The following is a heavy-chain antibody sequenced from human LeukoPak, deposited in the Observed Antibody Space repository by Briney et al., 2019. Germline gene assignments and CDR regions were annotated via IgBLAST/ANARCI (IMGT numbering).Heavy chain of an antibody. D-gene: IGHD6-13*01. CDR3: ARGSSWYHWFDP. V-gene: IGHV3-48*04. J-gene: IGHJ5*02. CDR1: GFTFSRYS. CDR2: ISSSSGTI. Sequence: GGSLRLSCAASGFTFSRYSMNWVRPAPGEGLEWVSYISSSSGTIYYADSVKGRLTISRDNAKNSLYLQMNSLRAEDTAVYYCARGSSWYHWFDPWGQGTLVTVSS.